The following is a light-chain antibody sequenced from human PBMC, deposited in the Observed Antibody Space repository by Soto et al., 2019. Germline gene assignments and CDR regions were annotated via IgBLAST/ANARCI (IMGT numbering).Light chain of an antibody. V-gene: IGKV1-33*01. J-gene: IGKJ2*01. CDR1: QVITNY. CDR3: QQYENLPYT. CDR2: DIS. Sequence: DIQLTQSASSLSASVGDRVTITCQASQVITNYLNWYQQKPGKAPKLLIYDISTLEIGVPSRFSGSGSWTAFTFPITCLQPEDIEPYFGQQYENLPYTVGQGTKLEI.